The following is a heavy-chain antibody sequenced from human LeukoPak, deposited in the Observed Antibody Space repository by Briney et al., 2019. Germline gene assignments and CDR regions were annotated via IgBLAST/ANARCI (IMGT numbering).Heavy chain of an antibody. Sequence: ASVKVSCKASGYTFTSYAISWVRQAPGQGLEWMGGIIPIFGTANYAQKFRGRVTITADKSTSTAYMELSSLRSEDTAVYYCARDGWGIAAAGIFYWGQGTLVTVSS. CDR2: IIPIFGTA. J-gene: IGHJ4*02. D-gene: IGHD6-13*01. CDR3: ARDGWGIAAAGIFY. CDR1: GYTFTSYA. V-gene: IGHV1-69*06.